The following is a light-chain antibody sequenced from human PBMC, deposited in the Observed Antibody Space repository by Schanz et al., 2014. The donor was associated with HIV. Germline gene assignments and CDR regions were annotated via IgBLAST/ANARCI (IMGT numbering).Light chain of an antibody. CDR1: SSDVGGYNH. CDR2: EVA. V-gene: IGLV2-14*03. J-gene: IGLJ2*01. CDR3: CSHAGSSTWV. Sequence: QSALTQPASVSGSPGQSITISCTGTSSDVGGYNHVSWYQQHPGEAPKVIMYEVANRPSGVSNRFSGSKSGNTASLIISGLQAEDEADYYCCSHAGSSTWVFGGGTKLTVL.